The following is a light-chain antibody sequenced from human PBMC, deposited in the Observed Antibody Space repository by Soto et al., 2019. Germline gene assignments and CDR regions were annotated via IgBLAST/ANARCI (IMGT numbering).Light chain of an antibody. J-gene: IGKJ1*01. Sequence: EIQVTQSASTLSASVRDRVTITCRASQSISSWLAWYQQKPGKAPKLLIYDASSLESGVPSRFSGSGSGTEFTLTISSLQPDDFATYYCQQYNSYPWTFGQGTKVDI. CDR2: DAS. CDR3: QQYNSYPWT. CDR1: QSISSW. V-gene: IGKV1-5*01.